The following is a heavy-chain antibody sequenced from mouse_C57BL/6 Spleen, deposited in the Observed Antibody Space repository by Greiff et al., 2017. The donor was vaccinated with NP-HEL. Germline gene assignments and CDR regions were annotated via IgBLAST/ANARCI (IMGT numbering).Heavy chain of an antibody. J-gene: IGHJ2*01. V-gene: IGHV1-50*01. CDR2: IDPSDSYT. CDR1: GYTFTSYW. CDR3: ARGSSGREYYVDY. D-gene: IGHD3-2*02. Sequence: QVQLKQPGAELVKPGASVKLSCKASGYTFTSYWMQWVKQRPGQGLEWIGEIDPSDSYTNYNQKFKGKATLTVDTSSSTAYMQLSSLTSEDTAVYYCARGSSGREYYVDYWGQGTTLTVAS.